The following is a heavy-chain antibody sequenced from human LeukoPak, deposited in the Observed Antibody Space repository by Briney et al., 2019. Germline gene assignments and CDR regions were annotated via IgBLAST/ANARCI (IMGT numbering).Heavy chain of an antibody. CDR1: GFTFSSYG. D-gene: IGHD3-22*01. V-gene: IGHV3-23*01. CDR2: ISGSGGST. J-gene: IGHJ6*03. CDR3: ARARDYYDSSGYPPGYYYYMDV. Sequence: GGSLRLSCAASGFTFSSYGMSWVRQAPGKGLEWVSAISGSGGSTYYADSVKGRFTISRDNSKNPLYLKLNSLRAEDTAVYYCARARDYYDSSGYPPGYYYYMDVWGKGTTVTVSS.